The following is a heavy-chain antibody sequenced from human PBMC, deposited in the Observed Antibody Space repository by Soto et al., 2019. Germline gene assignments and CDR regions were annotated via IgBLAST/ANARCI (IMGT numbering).Heavy chain of an antibody. Sequence: GGSLRLSCAASGFTFSSYAMSWVRQAPGKGLEWVSAISGSGGSTYYADSVKGRFTISRDNSKNTLYLQMNSLRAEDTAVYYCAKLTHVVVAASLLGYWGQGTLVTVSS. D-gene: IGHD2-15*01. V-gene: IGHV3-23*01. CDR2: ISGSGGST. J-gene: IGHJ4*02. CDR1: GFTFSSYA. CDR3: AKLTHVVVAASLLGY.